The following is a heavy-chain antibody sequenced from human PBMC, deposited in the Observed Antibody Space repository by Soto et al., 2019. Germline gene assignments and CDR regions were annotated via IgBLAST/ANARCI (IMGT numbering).Heavy chain of an antibody. D-gene: IGHD1-7*01. CDR2: IYYSGST. J-gene: IGHJ4*02. Sequence: PSEILSLACTVSGGSISSYYWSWIRQPPGKGLEWIGYIYYSGSTNYNPSLKSRVTISVDTSKNQLSLKLSSVTAADTAVYYCARFNWNYNFDYWGQGTLVTVS. CDR3: ARFNWNYNFDY. CDR1: GGSISSYY. V-gene: IGHV4-59*01.